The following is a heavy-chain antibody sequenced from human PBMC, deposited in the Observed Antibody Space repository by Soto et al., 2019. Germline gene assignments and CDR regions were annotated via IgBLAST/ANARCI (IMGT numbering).Heavy chain of an antibody. J-gene: IGHJ5*02. V-gene: IGHV4-4*02. CDR3: ARDSRTGCSSTDCYMS. CDR2: IYHSGNT. CDR1: GDSITSGAW. D-gene: IGHD2-2*01. Sequence: QVQLQESGPGLVKASETLSLTCAVSGDSITSGAWWSWVRESPGKGLQSIGEIYHSGNTRNNPSLKSRGTMSVDKSNHQFSLNLLSVTAADTATYYCARDSRTGCSSTDCYMSWGRGIMVTVSS.